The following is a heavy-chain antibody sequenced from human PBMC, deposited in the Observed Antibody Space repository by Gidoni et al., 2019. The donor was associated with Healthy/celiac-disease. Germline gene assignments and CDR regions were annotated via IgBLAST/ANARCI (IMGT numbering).Heavy chain of an antibody. V-gene: IGHV3-15*01. CDR2: IKSKTDGGTT. CDR1: GFTFSNAW. Sequence: EVQLVESGGGLVKPGGSLRLACAAAGFTFSNAWMSWVRQAPGKGLEWVGRIKSKTDGGTTDYAAPVKGRFTISRDDSKNTLYLQMNSLKTEDTAVYYCTTWGPLLEGFDYWGQGTLVTVSS. J-gene: IGHJ4*02. D-gene: IGHD3-10*01. CDR3: TTWGPLLEGFDY.